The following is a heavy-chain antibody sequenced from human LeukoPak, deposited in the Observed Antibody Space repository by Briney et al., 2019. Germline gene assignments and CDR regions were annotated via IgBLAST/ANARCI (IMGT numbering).Heavy chain of an antibody. CDR2: ISYDGSNK. CDR1: GFTFSSYA. Sequence: PGRSLTLSCAASGFTFSSYATHCVRHPPGKGLEWVAVISYDGSNKYYADSVKGRFTISRDNSKNTLYLQMNSLRAEDTAVYYCARDDSMIVVGGLDYWGQGTLVTASP. D-gene: IGHD3-22*01. V-gene: IGHV3-30-3*01. J-gene: IGHJ4*02. CDR3: ARDDSMIVVGGLDY.